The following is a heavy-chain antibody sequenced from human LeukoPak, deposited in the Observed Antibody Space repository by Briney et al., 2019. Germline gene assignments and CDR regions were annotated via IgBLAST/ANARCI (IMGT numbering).Heavy chain of an antibody. D-gene: IGHD3-22*01. J-gene: IGHJ6*03. CDR2: ISSSGSTI. Sequence: GGSLRLSCAASGFTFSDYYMSWIRQAPGKGLEWVSYISSSGSTIYYADSVKGRFTISRDNSKNTLYLQMNSLRAEDTAVYYCARWRDSSGYYYGYYYYYYMDVWGKGTTVTISS. V-gene: IGHV3-11*01. CDR3: ARWRDSSGYYYGYYYYYYMDV. CDR1: GFTFSDYY.